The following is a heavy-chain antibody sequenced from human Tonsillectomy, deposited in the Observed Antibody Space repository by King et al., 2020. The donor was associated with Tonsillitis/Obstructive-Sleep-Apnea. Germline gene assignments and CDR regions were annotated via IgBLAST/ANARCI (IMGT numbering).Heavy chain of an antibody. CDR3: ARDSGDDWYFDL. J-gene: IGHJ2*01. V-gene: IGHV3-30*19. D-gene: IGHD3-10*01. CDR2: ISYDGSNK. Sequence: VQLVESGGGVVQPGRSLRLSCAATGFSFSSYGMHWVRQAPGKGLDWVAFISYDGSNKYYTDSVKGRFTISRDNSKNTLYLQMNSLRAEDTAIYYCARDSGDDWYFDLWGRGTLVTVSS. CDR1: GFSFSSYG.